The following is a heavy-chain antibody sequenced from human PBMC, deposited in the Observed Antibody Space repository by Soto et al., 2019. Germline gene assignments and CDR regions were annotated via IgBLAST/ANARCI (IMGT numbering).Heavy chain of an antibody. J-gene: IGHJ4*02. Sequence: PGGSLRLSCAASGFTFSSYAMHWVRQAPGKGLEWVAVISYDGSNKYYADSVKGRFTISRDNSKNTLYLQMNSLRAEDTAVYYCARGRHYDSSGYIDDYWGQGTLVTVSS. V-gene: IGHV3-30-3*01. CDR1: GFTFSSYA. CDR2: ISYDGSNK. D-gene: IGHD3-22*01. CDR3: ARGRHYDSSGYIDDY.